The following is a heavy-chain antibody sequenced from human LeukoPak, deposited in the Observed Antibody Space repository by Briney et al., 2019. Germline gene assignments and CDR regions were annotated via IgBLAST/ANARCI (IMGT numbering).Heavy chain of an antibody. CDR1: GYTFTGYY. CDR3: ARPHDYGDGFDP. J-gene: IGHJ5*02. D-gene: IGHD4-17*01. CDR2: INPNSGGT. Sequence: ASVKVSCTASGYTFTGYYMHWVRQAPGQGLEWMGRINPNSGGTNYAQKFQGRVTMTRDTSISTAYMELSRLRSDDTAVYYCARPHDYGDGFDPWGQGTLVTVSS. V-gene: IGHV1-2*06.